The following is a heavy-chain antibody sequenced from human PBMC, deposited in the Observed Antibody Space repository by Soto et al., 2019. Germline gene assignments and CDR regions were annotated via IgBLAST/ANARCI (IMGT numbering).Heavy chain of an antibody. V-gene: IGHV4-39*07. CDR1: GGSISSGGYY. CDR3: ARGLGGVDY. J-gene: IGHJ4*02. CDR2: INHSGST. Sequence: PSETLSLTCTVSGGSISSGGYYWSWIRQPPGKGLEWIGEINHSGSTNYNPSLKSRVTISVDTSKNQFSLKLSSVTAADTAVYYCARGLGGVDYWGQGTLVTVSS.